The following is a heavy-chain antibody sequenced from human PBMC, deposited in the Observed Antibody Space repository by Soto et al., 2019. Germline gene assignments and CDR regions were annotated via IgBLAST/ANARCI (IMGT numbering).Heavy chain of an antibody. V-gene: IGHV3-53*01. D-gene: IGHD3-10*01. CDR1: GFTVGNNY. CDR3: AKDGRGSGSHYNSFGY. Sequence: GGSLRLSCAASGFTVGNNYMSWVRQAPGKGLEWVSLIYSTGTTKYADSVKGRFTVSRDNAKNTLYLQMNSLRAEDTAVYYCAKDGRGSGSHYNSFGYWGQGTLVTVSS. J-gene: IGHJ4*02. CDR2: IYSTGTT.